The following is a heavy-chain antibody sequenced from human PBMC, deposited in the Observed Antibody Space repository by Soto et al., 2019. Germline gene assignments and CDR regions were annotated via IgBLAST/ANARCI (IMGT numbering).Heavy chain of an antibody. CDR3: VRAVANSSGYQNWFDP. J-gene: IGHJ5*02. V-gene: IGHV1-2*04. CDR2: INPNSGGT. CDR1: GYTFTGYY. D-gene: IGHD3-22*01. Sequence: ASVKVSCKASGYTFTGYYMHWVRQAPGQGLEWMGWINPNSGGTNYAQKFQGWVTMTRDTSISTAYMELSRLRSDDTAVYYCVRAVANSSGYQNWFDPWGQGTLVTVSS.